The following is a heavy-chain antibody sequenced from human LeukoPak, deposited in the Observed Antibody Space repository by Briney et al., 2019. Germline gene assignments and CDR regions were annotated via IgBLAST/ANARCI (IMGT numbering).Heavy chain of an antibody. J-gene: IGHJ4*02. D-gene: IGHD1-26*01. CDR3: AKAEKIGSYFPY. Sequence: GGSLRLSCAASGFTFSKFTMNWVRQAPGKGLEWVSAIYGSGGSEYADSVKGRFTISRDNSKNTLYLHMNGLRAEDTAIYYCAKAEKIGSYFPYWGQGTLVTVSS. CDR1: GFTFSKFT. V-gene: IGHV3-23*01. CDR2: IYGSGGSE.